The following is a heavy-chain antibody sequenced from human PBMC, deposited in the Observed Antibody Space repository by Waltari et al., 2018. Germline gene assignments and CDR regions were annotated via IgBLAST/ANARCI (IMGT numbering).Heavy chain of an antibody. CDR3: KGRGLNGMDV. CDR1: GYSISSGYY. V-gene: IGHV4-38-2*01. Sequence: QVQLQESGPGLVKPSETLSLTCAVSGYSISSGYYWCWIRQPPGKGLEWIGSIYHSGSTYYNPSLKSRVTISVDTSKNQFSLKLSSVTAADTAVYYCKGRGLNGMDVWGQGTTVTVSS. CDR2: IYHSGST. D-gene: IGHD3-10*01. J-gene: IGHJ6*02.